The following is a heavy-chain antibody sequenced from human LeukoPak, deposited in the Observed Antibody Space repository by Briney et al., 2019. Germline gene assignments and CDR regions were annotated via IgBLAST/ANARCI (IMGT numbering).Heavy chain of an antibody. CDR3: AKGSQYSSSWNTPNFDY. Sequence: GGSLRLSCAASGFTFSSYGMHWVRQAPGQGLGWVAFIRYDGSNKYYADSVKGRCTISRDNSKNTLYLQMNSLRAEDTAVYYCAKGSQYSSSWNTPNFDYWGQGTLVTVSS. CDR1: GFTFSSYG. D-gene: IGHD6-13*01. CDR2: IRYDGSNK. J-gene: IGHJ4*02. V-gene: IGHV3-30*02.